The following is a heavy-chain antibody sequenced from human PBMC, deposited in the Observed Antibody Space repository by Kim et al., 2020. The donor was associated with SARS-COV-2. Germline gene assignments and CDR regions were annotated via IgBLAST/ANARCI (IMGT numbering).Heavy chain of an antibody. CDR2: INHSGST. CDR3: ERGGVSRKIQQWLRHYYYYGMHV. Sequence: SETLSLTCAVYGGSFSGYYWSWIRQPPGKGLEWIGEINHSGSTNYNPSLKSRVTISVDTSKNQFSLKLSSVTAADTAVYYCERGGVSRKIQQWLRHYYYYGMHVWGRRPTVSVS. J-gene: IGHJ6*02. D-gene: IGHD5-18*01. V-gene: IGHV4-34*01. CDR1: GGSFSGYY.